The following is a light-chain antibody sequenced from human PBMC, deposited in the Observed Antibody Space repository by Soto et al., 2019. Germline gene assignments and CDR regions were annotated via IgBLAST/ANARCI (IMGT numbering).Light chain of an antibody. J-gene: IGKJ5*01. V-gene: IGKV3-20*01. CDR1: QSLGTTD. Sequence: EIVLTQSPGTLSLSPGKRATLSCRASQSLGTTDLVWYQQRSGQPPRLVIHGPFSTASGIPARFSGGGSGTDFTLTISRLEPEDSAVYYCQQHGSLPYTFGRGTRLEIQ. CDR3: QQHGSLPYT. CDR2: GPF.